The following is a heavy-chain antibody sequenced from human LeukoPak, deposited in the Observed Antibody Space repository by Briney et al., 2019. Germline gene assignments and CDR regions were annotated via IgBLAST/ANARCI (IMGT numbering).Heavy chain of an antibody. CDR1: GGSISSYY. CDR3: ARDSYSNYSYYYYYMDV. D-gene: IGHD4-11*01. CDR2: IYTSGST. V-gene: IGHV4-4*07. J-gene: IGHJ6*03. Sequence: SETLSLTCTVSGGSISSYYWSWIRQPAGEGLEWIGRIYTSGSTNYNPSLKSRVTMSVDTSKNQFSLKLSSVTAADTAVYYCARDSYSNYSYYYYYMDVWGKGTTVTVSS.